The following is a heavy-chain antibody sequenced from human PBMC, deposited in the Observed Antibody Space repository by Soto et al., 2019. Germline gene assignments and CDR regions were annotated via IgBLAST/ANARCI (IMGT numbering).Heavy chain of an antibody. D-gene: IGHD2-2*01. CDR1: GYTFTSYA. CDR3: ARYCSSTSCLTYYYYYYGMDV. J-gene: IGHJ6*02. CDR2: INAGNGNT. V-gene: IGHV1-3*01. Sequence: ASVKVSCKASGYTFTSYAMHWVRQAPGQRLEWMGWINAGNGNTKYSQKFQGRVTITRDTSASTAYMELSSLRSEDTAVYYCARYCSSTSCLTYYYYYYGMDVWGQGTTVTVSS.